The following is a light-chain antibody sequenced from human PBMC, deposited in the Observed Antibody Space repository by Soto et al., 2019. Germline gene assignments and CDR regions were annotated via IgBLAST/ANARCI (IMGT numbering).Light chain of an antibody. CDR2: DNN. J-gene: IGLJ2*01. V-gene: IGLV1-51*01. CDR1: SSNIGNNY. CDR3: GTWDSSLNGVV. Sequence: QSVLTQPPSVSAAPGQRVTISCSGSSSNIGNNYVSWYRQLPGTAPKLLIYDNNRRPSGISDRFSGSKSGTSATLDITGLQTGHEADYYCGTWDSSLNGVVFGGGTKLTVL.